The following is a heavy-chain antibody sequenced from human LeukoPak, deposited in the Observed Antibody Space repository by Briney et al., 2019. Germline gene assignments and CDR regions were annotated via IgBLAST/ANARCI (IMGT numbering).Heavy chain of an antibody. CDR1: GFTFSGYA. Sequence: GGSLRLSCAASGFTFSGYAMSWVRQAPGKGLEWVSAISGSGGSTYYADSVKGRFTISRDNSKNTLYLQMNSLRAEDTAVYYCAKGGGSLLWFGDVNYGMDVWGQGTTVTVSS. V-gene: IGHV3-23*01. CDR3: AKGGGSLLWFGDVNYGMDV. J-gene: IGHJ6*02. CDR2: ISGSGGST. D-gene: IGHD3-10*01.